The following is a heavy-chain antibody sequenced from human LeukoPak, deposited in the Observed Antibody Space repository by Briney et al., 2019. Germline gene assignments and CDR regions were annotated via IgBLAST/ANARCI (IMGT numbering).Heavy chain of an antibody. Sequence: SETLSLTCTVSGGSISSGGSYWSWIRQPAGKGLEWVGHIYTSGSTNYNPSLKSRVTISVDTSKNRFSLKLSSVTAADTAVYYCASPLFCSGTGCYDSWGQGTLVTVSS. D-gene: IGHD2-2*01. CDR2: IYTSGST. CDR1: GGSISSGGSY. CDR3: ASPLFCSGTGCYDS. J-gene: IGHJ4*02. V-gene: IGHV4-61*09.